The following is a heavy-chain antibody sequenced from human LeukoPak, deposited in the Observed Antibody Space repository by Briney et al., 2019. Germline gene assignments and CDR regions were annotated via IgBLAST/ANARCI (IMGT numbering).Heavy chain of an antibody. V-gene: IGHV3-21*01. Sequence: TGGSLRLSCAASGFTFSSYSMNWVRQAPGKGLEWVSSISSSSSYIYYADSVKGRFTISRDNAKNSLYLQMDSLRAEDTAVYYCARVRWLSAAGTEGNFDYWGQGTLGTVSS. D-gene: IGHD6-13*01. CDR2: ISSSSSYI. CDR1: GFTFSSYS. J-gene: IGHJ4*02. CDR3: ARVRWLSAAGTEGNFDY.